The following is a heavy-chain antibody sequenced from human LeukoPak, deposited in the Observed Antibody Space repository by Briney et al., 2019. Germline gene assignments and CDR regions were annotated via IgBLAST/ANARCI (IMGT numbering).Heavy chain of an antibody. J-gene: IGHJ4*02. D-gene: IGHD4-11*01. CDR1: GYTFTSYG. CDR2: ISAYNGNT. V-gene: IGHV1-18*01. CDR3: ARDLTRYDYSNSGPVDC. Sequence: ASVKVSCKASGYTFTSYGISWVRQAPGQGLEWMGWISAYNGNTNYAQKLQGRVTMTTDTSTSTAYMELRSLRSDDTAVYYCARDLTRYDYSNSGPVDCWGQGTLVTVSS.